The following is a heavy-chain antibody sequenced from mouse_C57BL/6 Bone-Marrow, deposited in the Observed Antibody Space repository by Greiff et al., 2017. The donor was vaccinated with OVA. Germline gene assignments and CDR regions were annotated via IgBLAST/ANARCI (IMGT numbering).Heavy chain of an antibody. D-gene: IGHD2-4*01. J-gene: IGHJ4*01. CDR2: FYPGSGSI. CDR1: GYTFTEYT. Sequence: QVQLQQSGAELVKPGASVKLSCKASGYTFTEYTIHWVKQRSGQGLEWIGWFYPGSGSIKYNEKFKDKATLTADKSSSTVYMELSRLTSEDSAVYSYERHEDYDDEGEHYDAMDYWGQGNSVTVSA. V-gene: IGHV1-62-2*01. CDR3: ERHEDYDDEGEHYDAMDY.